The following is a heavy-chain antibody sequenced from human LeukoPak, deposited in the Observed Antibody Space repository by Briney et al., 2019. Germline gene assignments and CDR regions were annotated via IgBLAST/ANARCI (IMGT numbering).Heavy chain of an antibody. Sequence: GRSLRLSCAASGFTFDDYAMHWVRQAPGKGLEWVSGISWNSGSIGYADSVKGRFTISRDNAKKTLYLEMNSLRMEDTAIYYCATSRVFDYWGQGTLVTVSS. V-gene: IGHV3-9*01. CDR1: GFTFDDYA. CDR2: ISWNSGSI. J-gene: IGHJ4*02. CDR3: ATSRVFDY.